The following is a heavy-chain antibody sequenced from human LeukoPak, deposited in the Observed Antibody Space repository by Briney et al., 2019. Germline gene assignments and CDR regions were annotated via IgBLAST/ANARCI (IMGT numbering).Heavy chain of an antibody. V-gene: IGHV3-30-3*01. CDR1: GFTFSSYA. CDR2: ISYDGSNK. CDR3: AKDPIAVADYPGDYFDY. D-gene: IGHD6-19*01. Sequence: LSGGSLRLSCAASGFTFSSYAMHWVRQAPGKGLEWVAVISYDGSNKYYADSVKGRFTISRDNSKNTLYLQMNSLRAEDTAVYYCAKDPIAVADYPGDYFDYWGQGTLVTVSS. J-gene: IGHJ4*02.